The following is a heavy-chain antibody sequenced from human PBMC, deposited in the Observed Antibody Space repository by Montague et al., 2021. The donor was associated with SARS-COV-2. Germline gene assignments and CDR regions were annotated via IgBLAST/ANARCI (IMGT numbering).Heavy chain of an antibody. V-gene: IGHV6-1*01. J-gene: IGHJ6*02. CDR2: TYYRSKWYN. D-gene: IGHD1-1*01. CDR1: RDSVSSNSAT. CDR3: TSGREGNYNVMDV. Sequence: CAISRDSVSSNSATWNWVRQSPSRGLEWLGRTYYRSKWYNDYAVSVRGRVTINPDTSKNQFSLQLNSVTPEDTAIYYCTSGREGNYNVMDVWGQGTTATVSS.